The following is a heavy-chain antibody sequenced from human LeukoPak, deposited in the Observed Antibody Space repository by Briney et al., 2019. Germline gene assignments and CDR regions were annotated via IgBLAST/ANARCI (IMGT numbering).Heavy chain of an antibody. V-gene: IGHV3-7*03. CDR1: GFTFSSYW. CDR3: ARDGVSLWFGELFDY. CDR2: IKQDGSEK. D-gene: IGHD3-10*01. J-gene: IGHJ4*02. Sequence: GGSLRLSCSASGFTFSSYWMSWVRQAPGKGLEWVANIKQDGSEKNYVDSVKGRSTISRDNAKNSLYLQMNSLRAEDTAVYYCARDGVSLWFGELFDYWGQGTLVTVSS.